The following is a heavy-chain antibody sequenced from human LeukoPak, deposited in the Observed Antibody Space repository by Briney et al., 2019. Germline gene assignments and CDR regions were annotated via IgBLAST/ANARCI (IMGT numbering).Heavy chain of an antibody. J-gene: IGHJ4*02. D-gene: IGHD2-21*02. CDR2: ISYDGSNK. Sequence: PGGSLRLSCAASGFTFSSYAMHWVRQAPGKGLEWVAVISYDGSNKYYADSVKGRFTISRDNSKNTLYLQMNSLRAEDTAVYYCARPYCGGDCYSEGYFDYWGQGTLVTVSS. V-gene: IGHV3-30-3*01. CDR1: GFTFSSYA. CDR3: ARPYCGGDCYSEGYFDY.